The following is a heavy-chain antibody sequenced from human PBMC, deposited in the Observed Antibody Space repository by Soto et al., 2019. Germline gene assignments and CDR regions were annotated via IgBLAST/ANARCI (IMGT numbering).Heavy chain of an antibody. V-gene: IGHV4-61*01. D-gene: IGHD3-9*01. CDR3: ARLGDIFTCCDAFDI. Sequence: QVQLQESGPGLVKPSETLSLTCTVSGGSVSSSNYYWSWIRQPPGKGLEWIAYIHENGGTHYYPSLESRVTISIDASENQFSLNLSSVTAADTAVYYCARLGDIFTCCDAFDIWGQGTMVTVSS. CDR1: GGSVSSSNYY. J-gene: IGHJ3*02. CDR2: IHENGGT.